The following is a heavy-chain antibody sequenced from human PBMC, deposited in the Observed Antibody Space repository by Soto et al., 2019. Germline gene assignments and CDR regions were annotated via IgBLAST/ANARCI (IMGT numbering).Heavy chain of an antibody. D-gene: IGHD3-3*01. J-gene: IGHJ4*02. V-gene: IGHV3-33*01. Sequence: GGSLRLSCAASGFTFSSYGMHWVRQAPGKGLEWVAVIWYDGSNKYYADSVKGRFTISRDNSKNTLYLQMNSLRAEDTAVYYCARTQSEHSTIFGVVIPGPFDYWGQRTLVTVSS. CDR2: IWYDGSNK. CDR1: GFTFSSYG. CDR3: ARTQSEHSTIFGVVIPGPFDY.